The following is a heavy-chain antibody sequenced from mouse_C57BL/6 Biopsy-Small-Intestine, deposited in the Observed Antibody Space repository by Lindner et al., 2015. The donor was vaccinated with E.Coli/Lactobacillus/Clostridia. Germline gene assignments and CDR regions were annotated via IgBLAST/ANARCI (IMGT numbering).Heavy chain of an antibody. V-gene: IGHV1-39*01. Sequence: QLQESGAELARPGASVKMSCKASGYSFTDYNMNWVKQSNGKSLEWIGVINPNYGTTSYNQKFKGKATLTVDQSSSTAYMQLNSLTSEDSAVYYCARKDEYYYGSSYVGAMDYWGQGTSVTVSS. J-gene: IGHJ4*01. CDR1: GYSFTDYN. D-gene: IGHD1-1*01. CDR2: INPNYGTT. CDR3: ARKDEYYYGSSYVGAMDY.